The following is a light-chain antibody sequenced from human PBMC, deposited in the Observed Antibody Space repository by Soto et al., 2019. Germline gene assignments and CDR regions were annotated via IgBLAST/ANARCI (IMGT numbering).Light chain of an antibody. CDR3: QQLKSYPLT. Sequence: DIQLTQSPSFLSTSVGDRVTITCRASQDISSYLAWYQQKPGKGPKLLIYAASTLQSGVPSRFSGSGSGTEFTLTISSLQPEDFAVYHCQQLKSYPLTFGGGPKVDIK. J-gene: IGKJ4*01. CDR1: QDISSY. CDR2: AAS. V-gene: IGKV1-9*01.